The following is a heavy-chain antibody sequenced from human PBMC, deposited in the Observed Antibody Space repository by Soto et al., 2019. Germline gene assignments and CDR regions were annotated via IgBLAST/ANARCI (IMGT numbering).Heavy chain of an antibody. J-gene: IGHJ4*02. CDR2: ISDGGSKE. CDR1: GFFFISYA. CDR3: ATGRRVGLAANVDY. D-gene: IGHD1-26*01. Sequence: VWSLRLSCEASGFFFISYAMHWVRQAPGKGLEWVAVISDGGSKESYADSVRGRFTISRDDSKNTLFLVINALRGDDTAVYYCATGRRVGLAANVDYWGLGSMVTVSA. V-gene: IGHV3-33*03.